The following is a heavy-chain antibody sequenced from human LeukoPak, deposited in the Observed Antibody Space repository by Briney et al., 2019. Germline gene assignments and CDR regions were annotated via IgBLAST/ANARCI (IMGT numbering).Heavy chain of an antibody. CDR3: ARPKDYYDSSGYGC. CDR1: RGTFSSYT. D-gene: IGHD3-22*01. Sequence: SVKVSCKASRGTFSSYTISWVRQAPGQGLEWMGRIIPILGIANYAQKFQGRVTITADKSTSTAYMELSSLRSEDTAVYYCARPKDYYDSSGYGCWGQGTLVTVSS. V-gene: IGHV1-69*02. J-gene: IGHJ4*02. CDR2: IIPILGIA.